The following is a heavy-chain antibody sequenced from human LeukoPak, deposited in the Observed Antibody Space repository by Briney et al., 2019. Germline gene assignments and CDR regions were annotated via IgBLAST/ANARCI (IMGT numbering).Heavy chain of an antibody. D-gene: IGHD3-22*01. Sequence: PGGSLRLSCAASGFTFSSYSMNWVRQAPGKGLEWVSVIYSGGSTYYADSVKGRFTISRDNSKNTLYLQMNSLRAEDTAVYYCAREDSSGYFRHFDYWGQGTLVTVSS. V-gene: IGHV3-53*01. CDR2: IYSGGST. J-gene: IGHJ4*02. CDR3: AREDSSGYFRHFDY. CDR1: GFTFSSYS.